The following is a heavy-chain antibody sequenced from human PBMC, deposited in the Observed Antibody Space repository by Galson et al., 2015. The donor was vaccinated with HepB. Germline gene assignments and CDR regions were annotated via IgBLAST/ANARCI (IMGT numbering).Heavy chain of an antibody. CDR3: ARVGIGLVYFDY. J-gene: IGHJ4*02. D-gene: IGHD2-21*01. CDR2: ISYDGSNK. Sequence: SLRLSCAASGFTFSSYGMHWVRQAPGKGLEWVAVISYDGSNKYYADSVKGRFTISRDNAKNSLYLQMNSLRAEDTAVYYCARVGIGLVYFDYWGQGTLVTVSS. V-gene: IGHV3-30*03. CDR1: GFTFSSYG.